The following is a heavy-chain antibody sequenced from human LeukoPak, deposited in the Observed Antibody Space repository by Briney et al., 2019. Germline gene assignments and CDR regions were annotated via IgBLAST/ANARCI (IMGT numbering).Heavy chain of an antibody. J-gene: IGHJ4*02. CDR1: GFTFSSYG. CDR3: ARGPKWSGTDY. V-gene: IGHV3-33*01. CDR2: IWYDGSNK. D-gene: IGHD3-3*01. Sequence: GGSLRLSCAASGFTFSSYGMHWVRQAPGKGLEWVAVIWYDGSNKYYADSVKGRFTISRDNSKNTLYLQMNSLRAEDTAVYYCARGPKWSGTDYWGQGTLVTVSS.